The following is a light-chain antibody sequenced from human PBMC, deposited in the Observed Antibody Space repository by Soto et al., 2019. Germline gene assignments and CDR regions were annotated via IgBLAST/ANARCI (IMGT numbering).Light chain of an antibody. CDR1: SSDVGGYNY. Sequence: QSALTQPASVSGSPGQSITISCTGTSSDVGGYNYVSWYQQHPGKAPKLMIYDVSNRPSGVSNRCSGSKSGNTASLTISGLQAEDEADYYCSSYTSSSTLVVFAGGTKLTVL. CDR2: DVS. CDR3: SSYTSSSTLVV. V-gene: IGLV2-14*01. J-gene: IGLJ3*02.